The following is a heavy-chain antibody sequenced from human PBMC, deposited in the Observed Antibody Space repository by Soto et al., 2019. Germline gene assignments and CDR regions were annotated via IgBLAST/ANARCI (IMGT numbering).Heavy chain of an antibody. CDR3: AREGYPFDY. CDR2: ISSSSSTI. J-gene: IGHJ4*02. Sequence: EVQLVESGGGLVQPGGSLRLSCAASGFTFSSYSMNWVRQAPGKGLEWVSYISSSSSTIYYADSVKGRFTISRDNAKNSLDLQMKSLRDEDTAVYYCAREGYPFDYWGQGTLVNVSS. CDR1: GFTFSSYS. D-gene: IGHD5-12*01. V-gene: IGHV3-48*02.